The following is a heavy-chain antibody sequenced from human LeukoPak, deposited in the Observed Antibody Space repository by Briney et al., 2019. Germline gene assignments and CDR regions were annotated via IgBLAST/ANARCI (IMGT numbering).Heavy chain of an antibody. Sequence: LETLSLTCTVSGGSISSYYWSWIRQPPGKGLEWIGYIYYSGSTNYNPSLKSRVTISVDTSKNQFSLKLSSVTAADTAVYYCARGAAVTSWFDPWGQGTLVTVSS. CDR1: GGSISSYY. D-gene: IGHD4-17*01. CDR2: IYYSGST. J-gene: IGHJ5*02. V-gene: IGHV4-59*01. CDR3: ARGAAVTSWFDP.